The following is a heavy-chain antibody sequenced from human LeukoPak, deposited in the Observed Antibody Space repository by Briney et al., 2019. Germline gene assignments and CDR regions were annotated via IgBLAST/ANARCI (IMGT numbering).Heavy chain of an antibody. CDR1: GYTFTSYY. V-gene: IGHV1-46*01. Sequence: ASVKVSCKASGYTFTSYYMHWVRQAPGQGLEWMGIINPSGGSTSYAQKFQGRVTMTRDMSTSTVYMELSSLRSEDTAVYYCARVPAAAGTDDAFDIWGQGTMVTVSS. CDR2: INPSGGST. CDR3: ARVPAAAGTDDAFDI. J-gene: IGHJ3*02. D-gene: IGHD6-13*01.